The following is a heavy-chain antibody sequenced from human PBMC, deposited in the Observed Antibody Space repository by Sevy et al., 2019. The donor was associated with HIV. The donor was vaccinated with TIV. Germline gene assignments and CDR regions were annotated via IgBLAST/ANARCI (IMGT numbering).Heavy chain of an antibody. Sequence: GGSLRLSCAASGFPFNDHAMHWVRQVPGKGLEWVSGISWNSRNIYYADSVKGRFTVSRDNAKNSLYVQMNSLRGEDTAVYYCAREGGYTDQGMDVWGQGTTVTVSS. CDR3: AREGGYTDQGMDV. V-gene: IGHV3-9*01. CDR1: GFPFNDHA. J-gene: IGHJ6*02. CDR2: ISWNSRNI. D-gene: IGHD5-12*01.